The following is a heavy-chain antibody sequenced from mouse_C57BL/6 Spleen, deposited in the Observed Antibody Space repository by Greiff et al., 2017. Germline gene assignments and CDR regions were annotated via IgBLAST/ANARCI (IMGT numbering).Heavy chain of an antibody. CDR1: GFTFSSYA. D-gene: IGHD3-3*01. CDR2: ISSGGDYI. Sequence: EVHLVESGEGLVKPGGSLKLSCAASGFTFSSYAMSWVRQTPEKRLEWVAYISSGGDYIYYADTVKGRFTISRDNARNTLYLQMSSLKYEDTAMYYCTRGGRGAWFAYWGQGTLVTVSA. V-gene: IGHV5-9-1*02. J-gene: IGHJ3*01. CDR3: TRGGRGAWFAY.